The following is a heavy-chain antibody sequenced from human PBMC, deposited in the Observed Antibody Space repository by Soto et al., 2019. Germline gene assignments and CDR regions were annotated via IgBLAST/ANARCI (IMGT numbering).Heavy chain of an antibody. CDR3: AGFWSGYPYYYYGMDV. Sequence: GSLRLSCAASGFTFSSYWMSWVRQAPGKGLEWVANIKQDGSEKYYVDSVKGRFTISRDNAKNSLYLQMNSLRAEDTAVYYCAGFWSGYPYYYYGMDVWGQGTTVTVSS. CDR2: IKQDGSEK. CDR1: GFTFSSYW. J-gene: IGHJ6*02. D-gene: IGHD3-3*01. V-gene: IGHV3-7*01.